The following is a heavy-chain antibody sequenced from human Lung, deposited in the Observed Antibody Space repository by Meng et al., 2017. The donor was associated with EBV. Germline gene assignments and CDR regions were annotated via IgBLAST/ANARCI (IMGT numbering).Heavy chain of an antibody. CDR3: ARVSKGGSYGFDP. Sequence: QEVMVPAGSEVKTRGASGKVFCKACGSTFNNYDVHWVRQAPGQGLEWMGVINPSGGSSSYAQRLQGRVTMASDTSTTPGYMDLSSLRSEDTAVYYCARVSKGGSYGFDPWGQGTLVTVSS. D-gene: IGHD1-26*01. CDR1: GSTFNNYD. CDR2: INPSGGSS. V-gene: IGHV1-46*02. J-gene: IGHJ5*02.